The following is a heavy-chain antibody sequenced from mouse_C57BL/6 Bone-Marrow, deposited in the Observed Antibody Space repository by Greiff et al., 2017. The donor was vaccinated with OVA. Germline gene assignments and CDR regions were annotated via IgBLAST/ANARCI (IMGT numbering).Heavy chain of an antibody. J-gene: IGHJ4*01. V-gene: IGHV1-59*01. CDR1: GYTFTSYW. CDR3: ARDLDY. CDR2: IDPSDSYT. Sequence: VQLQQPGAELVRPGTSVKLSCKASGYTFTSYWMHWVKQRPGQGLAWIGVIDPSDSYTNYNQKFKGKATLTVDTSSSTAYMQLSSLTSEDSAVYYCARDLDYWGQGTSVTVSS.